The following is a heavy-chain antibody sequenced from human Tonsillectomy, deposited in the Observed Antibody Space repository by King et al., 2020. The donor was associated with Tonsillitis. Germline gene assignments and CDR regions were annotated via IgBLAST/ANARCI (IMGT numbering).Heavy chain of an antibody. CDR1: GGSFSGYY. D-gene: IGHD3-9*01. CDR2: INHSGST. J-gene: IGHJ4*02. V-gene: IGHV4-34*01. CDR3: ARMGRFDWLLDYFDY. Sequence: VQLQQWGAGLLKPSETLSLTCAVYGGSFSGYYWSWIRQPPGKGLEWIGEINHSGSTNYNPSLKSRVTISVDTSKNQFSLKLSSVTAADTAVYYCARMGRFDWLLDYFDYWGKGTLVTVSS.